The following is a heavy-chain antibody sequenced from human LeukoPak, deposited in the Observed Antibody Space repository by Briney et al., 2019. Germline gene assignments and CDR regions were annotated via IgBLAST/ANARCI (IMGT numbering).Heavy chain of an antibody. D-gene: IGHD2-2*01. V-gene: IGHV1-18*01. CDR1: GYTFTSYG. J-gene: IGHJ5*02. CDR3: ARDGCSSTSCPAGSWFDP. CDR2: ISAYNGNT. Sequence: ASVKVSCKASGYTFTSYGISWVRQAPGQGLEWMGWISAYNGNTNYAQKLQGRVTMTTDTSTSTAYMELRSLRSDDTAVYYCARDGCSSTSCPAGSWFDPWGQRTLVTVSS.